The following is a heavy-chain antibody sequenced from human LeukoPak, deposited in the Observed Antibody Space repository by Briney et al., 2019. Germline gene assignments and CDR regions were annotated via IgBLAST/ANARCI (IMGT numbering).Heavy chain of an antibody. V-gene: IGHV3-23*01. J-gene: IGHJ4*02. CDR3: AGDKTTGGWYEFDY. CDR2: ISDSGNT. Sequence: GGSLRLSCAASGFTLSSYAMSWVRQAPGKGLEWVSAISDSGNTYHADSVKGRFTISRDSSKNTLFLQMNRLRPEDAAVYYCAGDKTTGGWYEFDYWGKGTLVTVSS. D-gene: IGHD6-19*01. CDR1: GFTLSSYA.